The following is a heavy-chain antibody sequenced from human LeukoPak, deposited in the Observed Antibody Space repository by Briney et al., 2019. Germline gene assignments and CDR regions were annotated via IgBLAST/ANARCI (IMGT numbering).Heavy chain of an antibody. CDR3: AREGGGNSPLDY. D-gene: IGHD4-23*01. Sequence: SETLSLTCAVSGYSISSGYYWSWIRQPAGKGLEWIGRIYTSGSTNYNPSLKSRVTMSVDTSKNQFSLKLSSVTAADTAVYYCAREGGGNSPLDYWGQGTLVTVSS. V-gene: IGHV4-4*07. CDR2: IYTSGST. CDR1: GYSISSGYY. J-gene: IGHJ4*02.